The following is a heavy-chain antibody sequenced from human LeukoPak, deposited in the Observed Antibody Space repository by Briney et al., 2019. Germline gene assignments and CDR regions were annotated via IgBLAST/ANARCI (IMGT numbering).Heavy chain of an antibody. D-gene: IGHD5-18*01. CDR1: GFSFSSYN. V-gene: IGHV3-20*04. CDR2: INWNGGST. CDR3: ARDDTANAFDI. Sequence: GGSLRLSCEASGFSFSSYNMDWVRQAPGKGLEWVSGINWNGGSTGYADSVKGRFTISRDNAKNSLYLQMNSLRAEDTALYYCARDDTANAFDIWGQGTMVTVSS. J-gene: IGHJ3*02.